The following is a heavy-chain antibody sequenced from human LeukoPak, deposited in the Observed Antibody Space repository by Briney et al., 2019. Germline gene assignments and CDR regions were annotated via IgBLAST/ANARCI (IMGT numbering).Heavy chain of an antibody. J-gene: IGHJ4*02. Sequence: PSETLSLTCAVYGGSFGGYYWSWIRQPPGKGLEWIGEINHSGSTNYNPSLKSRVTISVDTSKNQFSLKLSSVTAADTAVYYCARVRYYDYVWGSYRFVFDYWGQGTLVTVSS. CDR3: ARVRYYDYVWGSYRFVFDY. V-gene: IGHV4-34*01. D-gene: IGHD3-16*02. CDR1: GGSFGGYY. CDR2: INHSGST.